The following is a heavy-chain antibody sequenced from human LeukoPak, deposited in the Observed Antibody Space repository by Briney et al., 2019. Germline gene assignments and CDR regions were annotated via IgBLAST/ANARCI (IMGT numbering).Heavy chain of an antibody. CDR3: ASGYGYFQH. Sequence: SETLSLTCTVSGDSINSNNYYWGWTRQPPGKGLEWIGYIYYSGSTYYNPSLKSRVTISVDTSKNQFSLKLSSVTAADTAVYYCASGYGYFQHWGQGTLVTVSS. D-gene: IGHD3-22*01. CDR2: IYYSGST. J-gene: IGHJ1*01. CDR1: GDSINSNNYY. V-gene: IGHV4-61*05.